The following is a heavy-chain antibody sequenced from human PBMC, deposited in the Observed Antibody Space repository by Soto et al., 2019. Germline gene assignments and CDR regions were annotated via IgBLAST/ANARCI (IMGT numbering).Heavy chain of an antibody. D-gene: IGHD6-19*01. CDR1: GGSFSGYY. CDR3: ARNSGYRSGWYVSWFDP. J-gene: IGHJ5*02. V-gene: IGHV4-34*01. Sequence: PSEALSLTSAVYGGSFSGYYWSWIRQPPGKGLEWIGEINHSGSTNYNPSLKSRVTISVDTSKNQFSLKLSSVTAADTAVYYCARNSGYRSGWYVSWFDPWGQGTPVPVSS. CDR2: INHSGST.